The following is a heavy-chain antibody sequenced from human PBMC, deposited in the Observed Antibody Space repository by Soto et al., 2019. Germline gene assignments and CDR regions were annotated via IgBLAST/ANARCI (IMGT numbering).Heavy chain of an antibody. D-gene: IGHD3-22*01. Sequence: GGSLRLSCAASGFTFSSYAMHWVHQAPGKGLEWVAVISYDGSNKYYADSVKGRFTISRDNSKNTLYLQMNSLRAEDTAVYYCARASITMIVVVIHFFAFCGQGTLVIVSS. V-gene: IGHV3-30-3*01. CDR2: ISYDGSNK. CDR3: ARASITMIVVVIHFFAF. J-gene: IGHJ4*02. CDR1: GFTFSSYA.